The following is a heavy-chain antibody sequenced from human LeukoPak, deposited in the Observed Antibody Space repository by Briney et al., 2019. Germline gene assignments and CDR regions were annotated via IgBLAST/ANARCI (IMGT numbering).Heavy chain of an antibody. D-gene: IGHD4-11*01. CDR2: IYYSGST. Sequence: PSETLSLTCTVSGGSISSGDYYWSWIRQPPGKGLEWIGYIYYSGSTYYNPSLKSRVTISVDTSKNQFSLKLSSVTAADTAVYFCARGDYSNYVDYWGQGTLVTVSS. CDR1: GGSISSGDYY. CDR3: ARGDYSNYVDY. V-gene: IGHV4-30-4*01. J-gene: IGHJ4*02.